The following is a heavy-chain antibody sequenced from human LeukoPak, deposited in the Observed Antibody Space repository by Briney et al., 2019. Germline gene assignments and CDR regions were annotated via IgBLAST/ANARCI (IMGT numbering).Heavy chain of an antibody. CDR3: ARAGGYYGSGSYYNGPFDY. CDR2: IYYSGST. CDR1: GGSISSGGYY. D-gene: IGHD3-10*01. J-gene: IGHJ4*02. V-gene: IGHV4-31*03. Sequence: PSQTLSLTCTVSGGSISSGGYYWSWIRQHPGKGLEWIGYIYYSGSTYYNPSLKRRVTISVDTSKNQFSLKLSSVTPADTAVYYCARAGGYYGSGSYYNGPFDYWGQGTLVTVSS.